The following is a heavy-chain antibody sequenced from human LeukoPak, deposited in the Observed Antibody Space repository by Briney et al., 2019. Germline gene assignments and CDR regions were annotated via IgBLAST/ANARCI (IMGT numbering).Heavy chain of an antibody. CDR2: MNPDSGNT. CDR3: ARDVSHYDSSGYYYVANSYAFDI. Sequence: ASVKVSCKASGFTFTSYDIYWVRQATGQGLEWMGWMNPDSGNTAYAQKFQGRVTMTTDTSTSTAYMELRSLRSDDTAVYYCARDVSHYDSSGYYYVANSYAFDIWGQGTMVIVSS. CDR1: GFTFTSYD. J-gene: IGHJ3*02. V-gene: IGHV1-8*01. D-gene: IGHD3-22*01.